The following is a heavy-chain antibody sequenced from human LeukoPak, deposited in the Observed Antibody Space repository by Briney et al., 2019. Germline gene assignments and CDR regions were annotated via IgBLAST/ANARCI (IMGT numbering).Heavy chain of an antibody. Sequence: SVKVSCKASGGTFSSSAISWVRQAPGQGLEWMGGIIPIFGTANYAQKFQGRVTITTDESTSTAYMELSSLRSEDTAVYYCARDTLPRDYYDSSGYYHNWFDPWGQGTLVTVSS. CDR2: IIPIFGTA. V-gene: IGHV1-69*05. CDR1: GGTFSSSA. CDR3: ARDTLPRDYYDSSGYYHNWFDP. J-gene: IGHJ5*02. D-gene: IGHD3-22*01.